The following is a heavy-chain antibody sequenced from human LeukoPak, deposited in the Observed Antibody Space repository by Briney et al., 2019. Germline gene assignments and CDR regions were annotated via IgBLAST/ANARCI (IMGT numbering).Heavy chain of an antibody. CDR2: ISAYNGNT. D-gene: IGHD6-25*01. J-gene: IGHJ4*02. CDR1: GYTLTELS. Sequence: VASVKVSCKVSGYTLTELSMHWVRQAPGQGLEWMGWISAYNGNTNYAQKLQGRVTMTTDTSTSTAYMELRSLRSDDTAVYYCARDLISSENYFDYWGQGTLVTVSS. CDR3: ARDLISSENYFDY. V-gene: IGHV1-18*01.